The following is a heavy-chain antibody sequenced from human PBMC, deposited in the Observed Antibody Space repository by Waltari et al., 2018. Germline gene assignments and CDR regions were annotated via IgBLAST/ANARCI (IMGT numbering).Heavy chain of an antibody. J-gene: IGHJ5*02. CDR1: GGSFSGYY. CDR3: ARLFKQWLGGGWFDP. CDR2: INHSGST. Sequence: QVQLQQWGAGLLKPSETLSLTCAVYGGSFSGYYWSWIRQPPGKGLEWIGEINHSGSTNSNPPLKSRVTISVDTSKNQFSLKLSSVTAADTAVYYCARLFKQWLGGGWFDPWGQGTLVTVSS. D-gene: IGHD6-19*01. V-gene: IGHV4-34*01.